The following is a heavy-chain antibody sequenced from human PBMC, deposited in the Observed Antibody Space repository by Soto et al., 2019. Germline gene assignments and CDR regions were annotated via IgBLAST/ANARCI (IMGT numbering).Heavy chain of an antibody. D-gene: IGHD6-13*01. CDR2: ISAYNGNT. CDR1: GYTFTSYG. V-gene: IGHV1-18*01. CDR3: ARDGPLYSSSWYGGNWFDP. Sequence: GASVKVSCKASGYTFTSYGISWVRQAPGQGLEWMGWISAYNGNTNYAQKLQGRVTMTTDTSTSTAYMELRSLRSDDTAVYYCARDGPLYSSSWYGGNWFDPWGQGIPVTVSS. J-gene: IGHJ5*02.